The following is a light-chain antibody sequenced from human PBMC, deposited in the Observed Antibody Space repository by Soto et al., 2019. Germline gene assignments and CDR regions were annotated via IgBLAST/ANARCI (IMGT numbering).Light chain of an antibody. CDR1: QTLSGNF. J-gene: IGKJ4*01. V-gene: IGKV3-20*01. Sequence: EIVLTQSPDTLSLSPGERATLSCRASQTLSGNFLAWYQVRPGQAPRLLIYAVSSRATGIPDRFSGSGSGTDFTLTISRLDPADFAVYYCQQGLTFGGGTQVEIK. CDR2: AVS. CDR3: QQGLT.